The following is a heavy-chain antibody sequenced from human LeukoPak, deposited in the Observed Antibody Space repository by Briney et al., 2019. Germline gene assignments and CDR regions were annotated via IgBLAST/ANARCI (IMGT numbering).Heavy chain of an antibody. CDR1: GFTFSSYS. CDR3: AREGGGDRSNINDY. J-gene: IGHJ4*02. D-gene: IGHD2-21*02. CDR2: ISSSSSYI. V-gene: IGHV3-21*01. Sequence: GGSLRLSCAASGFTFSSYSMNWVRQAPGKGLEWVSSISSSSSYIYYADSVKGRFTISRDNAKNSLYLQMNSLRAEDTAVYYCAREGGGDRSNINDYWGQGTLVTGSS.